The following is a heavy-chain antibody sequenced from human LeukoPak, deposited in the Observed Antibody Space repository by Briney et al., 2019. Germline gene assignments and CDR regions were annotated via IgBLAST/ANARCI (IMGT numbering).Heavy chain of an antibody. CDR3: ARVDYDDAFDI. J-gene: IGHJ3*02. Sequence: SETLSFTCAVYGGSFSGYYWSWIRQPPGKGLEWIGEINHSGRTNYNPSLKSRVTISVDTSKNQFSLKLSSVTAADTAVYYCARVDYDDAFDIWGQGTMVTVSS. V-gene: IGHV4-34*01. CDR2: INHSGRT. CDR1: GGSFSGYY. D-gene: IGHD4-17*01.